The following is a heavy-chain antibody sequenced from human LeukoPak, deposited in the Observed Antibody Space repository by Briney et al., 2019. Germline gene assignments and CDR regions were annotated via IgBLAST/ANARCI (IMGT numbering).Heavy chain of an antibody. CDR1: GYTFTSYD. CDR3: ARDGSSSSSGHY. Sequence: ASVKVSCKASGYTFTSYDINWVRQAPGQGLEWMGWMNPNSGNTDYAQKFQGRVTMTRNTSISTAYMELSSLRSEDTAVYYCARDGSSSSSGHYWGQGTLVTVSS. CDR2: MNPNSGNT. D-gene: IGHD6-6*01. V-gene: IGHV1-8*01. J-gene: IGHJ4*02.